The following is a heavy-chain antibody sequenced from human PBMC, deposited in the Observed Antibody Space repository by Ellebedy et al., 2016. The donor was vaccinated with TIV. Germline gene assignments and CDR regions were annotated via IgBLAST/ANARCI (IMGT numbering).Heavy chain of an antibody. D-gene: IGHD2-2*01. CDR1: GYTFPRYD. J-gene: IGHJ5*02. CDR3: ARGLGYCSSTSCSGVNWFNP. CDR2: MNPNSGNT. Sequence: ASVKVSRXASGYTFPRYDINWVRQATGQGLEWMGWMNPNSGNTGDAQKFQGRVTMTRNTPISTAYMELSSLRSEDTAVYYCARGLGYCSSTSCSGVNWFNPWGQGTLVTVSS. V-gene: IGHV1-8*01.